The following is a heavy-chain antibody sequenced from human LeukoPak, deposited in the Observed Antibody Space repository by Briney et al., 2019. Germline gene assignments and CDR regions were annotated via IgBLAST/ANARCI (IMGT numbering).Heavy chain of an antibody. CDR1: GSTFDDYA. CDR2: ISGDGGST. CDR3: AKDMWRFGELDYDY. J-gene: IGHJ4*02. V-gene: IGHV3-43*02. Sequence: GGSLRLSCAASGSTFDDYAMHWVRQAAGKGLEWVSLISGDGGSTYYADSVKGRFTISRDNSKNSLYLQMNSLRTEDTALYYCAKDMWRFGELDYDYWGQGTLVTVSS. D-gene: IGHD3-10*01.